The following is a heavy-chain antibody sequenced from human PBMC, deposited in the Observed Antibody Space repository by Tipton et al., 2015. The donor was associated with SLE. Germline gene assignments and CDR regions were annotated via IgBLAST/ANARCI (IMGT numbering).Heavy chain of an antibody. CDR1: GGSISSYY. V-gene: IGHV4-59*01. CDR2: IYYSGST. Sequence: TLSLTCTVSGGSISSYYWSWIRQPPGKGLEWIGYIYYSGSTNYNPSLKSRVTISVDTSKNQFSLKLSSVTAADTAVYYCARGPDYDYVWGSYRGFDYWGQGILVTVSS. CDR3: ARGPDYDYVWGSYRGFDY. D-gene: IGHD3-16*02. J-gene: IGHJ4*02.